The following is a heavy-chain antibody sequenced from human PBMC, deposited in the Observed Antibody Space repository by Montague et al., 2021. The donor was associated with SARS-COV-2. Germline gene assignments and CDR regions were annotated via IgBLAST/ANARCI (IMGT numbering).Heavy chain of an antibody. CDR2: IVWDDDK. CDR1: GFSLSTSGMG. Sequence: PALVKPTQTLTLTCTFSGFSLSTSGMGVSWIRQPPGKALEWLARIVWDDDKYYSSSLKTRLTISKDTSKNQVVLTMTNMDPVDTATYYCAHRLVAASRSPFDPWGQGTLVTVAS. D-gene: IGHD6-6*01. V-gene: IGHV2-70*11. J-gene: IGHJ5*02. CDR3: AHRLVAASRSPFDP.